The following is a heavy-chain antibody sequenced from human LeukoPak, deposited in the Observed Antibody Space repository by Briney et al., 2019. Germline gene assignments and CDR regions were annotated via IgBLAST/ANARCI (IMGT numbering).Heavy chain of an antibody. D-gene: IGHD7-27*01. J-gene: IGHJ4*02. Sequence: PGGSLRLSCAASGFTFSSYAMHWVRQAPGKGLEWVAVISYDGSNKYYADSVKGRFTISRDNSKNTLYLQMSSLRAEDTAVYYCARINWGPGFDFWGQGTLVTVSS. V-gene: IGHV3-30*04. CDR2: ISYDGSNK. CDR1: GFTFSSYA. CDR3: ARINWGPGFDF.